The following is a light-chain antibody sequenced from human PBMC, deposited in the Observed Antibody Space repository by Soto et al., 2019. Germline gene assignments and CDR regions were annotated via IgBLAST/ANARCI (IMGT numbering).Light chain of an antibody. CDR1: SSDIGFYNY. CDR2: DVS. CDR3: TSYTNRPSYV. V-gene: IGLV2-14*01. Sequence: QSVLTQPASVSGSPGQSITISCTGTSSDIGFYNYVSWYQQHPGKAPKLMIYDVSNRPSGIYYRFSGSKSGNTASLTISGLQAEDEADYYCTSYTNRPSYVFGTGTKLTVL. J-gene: IGLJ1*01.